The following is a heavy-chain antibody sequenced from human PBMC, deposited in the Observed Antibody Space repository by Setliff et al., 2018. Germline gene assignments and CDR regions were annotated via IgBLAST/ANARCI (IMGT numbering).Heavy chain of an antibody. CDR3: ARDRVVVLAGRRGFYFDY. D-gene: IGHD2-15*01. J-gene: IGHJ4*02. CDR1: GFTFHNAW. CDR2: INHRGST. Sequence: PSETLSLSCTSTGFTFHNAWVVWVRQSPEKGLEWIGEINHRGSTNYNPSLKSRVSMSLDTSKNQFSLKLSSVTAADTAVYYCARDRVVVLAGRRGFYFDYWGQGTLVTVSS. V-gene: IGHV4-34*01.